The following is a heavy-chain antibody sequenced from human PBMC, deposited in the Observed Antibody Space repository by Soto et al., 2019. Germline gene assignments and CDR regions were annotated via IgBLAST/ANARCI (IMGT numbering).Heavy chain of an antibody. J-gene: IGHJ4*02. V-gene: IGHV4-4*07. CDR1: GGSISGYY. D-gene: IGHD3-22*01. CDR3: ARDFYDSSGFAQAYFDY. Sequence: ETLSLTCTVSGGSISGYYWNWIRQAAGKGLEWIGRIYGSGSTNYNPSLKSRVTMSVDTSRRQFSLRLSSVTAADTAIYYCARDFYDSSGFAQAYFDYWGRGTLVTVSS. CDR2: IYGSGST.